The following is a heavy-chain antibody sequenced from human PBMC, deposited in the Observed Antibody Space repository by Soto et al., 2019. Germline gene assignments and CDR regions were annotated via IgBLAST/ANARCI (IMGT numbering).Heavy chain of an antibody. V-gene: IGHV3-48*03. J-gene: IGHJ3*01. D-gene: IGHD3-3*01. CDR1: GFIFSSFE. CDR2: ISEGGSTI. Sequence: GGSLRLYCAVSGFIFSSFEMNWVRQAPGKGLEWVSYISEGGSTIYYADSVKGRFTISRDNARNSLYLQMSSLRAEDTAVYYCAREGVSVDAFDVWGQGTMVTVSS. CDR3: AREGVSVDAFDV.